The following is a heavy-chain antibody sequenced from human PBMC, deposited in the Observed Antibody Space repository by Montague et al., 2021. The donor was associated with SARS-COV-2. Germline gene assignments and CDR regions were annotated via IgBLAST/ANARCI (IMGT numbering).Heavy chain of an antibody. D-gene: IGHD6-13*01. CDR2: VSASGST. Sequence: SETLSLTCTVSGDSISYFYWSWIRQPAGEGLEWIGRVSASGSTNYSPSLNSRVTMSVDTSKKQFSLRLSPVTAADTAVYYCARDVVAAPGTFDYWGQGTLVTVSS. CDR1: GDSISYFY. CDR3: ARDVVAAPGTFDY. J-gene: IGHJ4*02. V-gene: IGHV4-4*07.